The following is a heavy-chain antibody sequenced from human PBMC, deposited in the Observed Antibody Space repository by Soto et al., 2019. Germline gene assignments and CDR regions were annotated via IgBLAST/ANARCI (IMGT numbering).Heavy chain of an antibody. Sequence: QPGGSLRISCAASGFTFSRYAMSWVRQAPGKGPEWVPAISGSGGSTYYADSVKGRFTISRDNSKNTLYLQMNSLRAEDTAVYYCAKDRDDFWSGYLISRNGFDPWGQGTLVTVSS. CDR3: AKDRDDFWSGYLISRNGFDP. CDR2: ISGSGGST. V-gene: IGHV3-23*01. D-gene: IGHD3-3*01. CDR1: GFTFSRYA. J-gene: IGHJ5*02.